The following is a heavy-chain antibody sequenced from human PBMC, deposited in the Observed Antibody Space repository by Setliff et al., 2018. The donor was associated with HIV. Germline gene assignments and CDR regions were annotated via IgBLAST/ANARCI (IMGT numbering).Heavy chain of an antibody. CDR3: ARDVGSSAWPFDH. J-gene: IGHJ4*02. CDR2: ISSSGST. Sequence: PSETLSLTCTVSGVPISSGLYYWNWIRQPAGKGLEWIGRISSSGSTTYNPSLKSRVSVSIGPSKNQFSLNLSSVTAADTAVYYCARDVGSSAWPFDHWGRGTLVTVSS. CDR1: GVPISSGLYY. D-gene: IGHD6-25*01. V-gene: IGHV4-61*02.